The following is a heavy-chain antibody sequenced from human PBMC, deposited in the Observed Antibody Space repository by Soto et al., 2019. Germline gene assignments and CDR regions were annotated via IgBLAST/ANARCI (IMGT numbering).Heavy chain of an antibody. J-gene: IGHJ4*02. V-gene: IGHV4-31*03. Sequence: QVQLQESGPGLVKPSQTLSLTCTVSGGSISSGGYYWTWIRQHPGKGLEWIGYIYYSGSTYYNPSLKSRVTISVDTSKNQVSLKLTSVTAADTAVYYCARDYDSSGYCFDYWGQGTLVTVSS. D-gene: IGHD3-22*01. CDR3: ARDYDSSGYCFDY. CDR1: GGSISSGGYY. CDR2: IYYSGST.